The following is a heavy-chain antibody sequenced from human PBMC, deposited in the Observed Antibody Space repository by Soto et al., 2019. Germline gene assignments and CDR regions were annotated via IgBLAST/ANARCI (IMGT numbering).Heavy chain of an antibody. D-gene: IGHD1-26*01. J-gene: IGHJ6*02. Sequence: ASVKVSCKASGYTFTGYYMHWVRQAPGQGLEWMGWINPNSGGTNYAQKFQGWVTMTRDTSISTAYMELSRLRSDDTAVYYCARLSSRPRYTSPADYYYYGMDVWGQGTTVTVSS. CDR3: ARLSSRPRYTSPADYYYYGMDV. V-gene: IGHV1-2*04. CDR1: GYTFTGYY. CDR2: INPNSGGT.